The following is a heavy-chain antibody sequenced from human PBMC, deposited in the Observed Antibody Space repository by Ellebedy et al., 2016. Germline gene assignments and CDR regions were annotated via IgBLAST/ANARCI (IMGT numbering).Heavy chain of an antibody. CDR1: GFMLSNFW. CDR3: TNGGDSYDYHMNV. D-gene: IGHD3-16*01. Sequence: GESLKISXAASGFMLSNFWMTWVRQAPGKGLEWVACIKQDGSEKYCVDSVKGRFTISRDNAKNLLYLQMNSLRVEDTAVYYCTNGGDSYDYHMNVWGKGTTVTVSS. CDR2: IKQDGSEK. V-gene: IGHV3-7*01. J-gene: IGHJ6*03.